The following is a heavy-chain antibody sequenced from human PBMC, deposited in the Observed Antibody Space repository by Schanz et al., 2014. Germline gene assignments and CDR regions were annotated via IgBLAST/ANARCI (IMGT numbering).Heavy chain of an antibody. V-gene: IGHV3-33*01. CDR3: ARGTDTAMEHRPFDY. D-gene: IGHD5-18*01. CDR2: ISYDGSSK. J-gene: IGHJ4*02. Sequence: QVQLVESGGGVVQPGRSLRLSCAASGFTFRSYGMHWVRQAPGKGLEWVALISYDGSSKNHADSVQGRFTISRDNSKNALYLQLDSLRAEDTAVYYCARGTDTAMEHRPFDYGGQGTLVTVSS. CDR1: GFTFRSYG.